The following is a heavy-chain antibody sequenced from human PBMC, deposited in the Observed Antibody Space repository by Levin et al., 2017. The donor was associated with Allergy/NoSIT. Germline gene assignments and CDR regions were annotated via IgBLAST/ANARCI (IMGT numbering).Heavy chain of an antibody. CDR2: IIPIFGTA. CDR3: ARDRESSSSGYYYGMDV. J-gene: IGHJ6*02. CDR1: GGTFSSYA. V-gene: IGHV1-69*13. D-gene: IGHD6-6*01. Sequence: AASVKVSCKASGGTFSSYAISWVRQAPGQGLEWMGGIIPIFGTANYAQKFQGRVTITADESTSTAYMELSSLRSEDTAVYYCARDRESSSSGYYYGMDVWGQGTTVTVSS.